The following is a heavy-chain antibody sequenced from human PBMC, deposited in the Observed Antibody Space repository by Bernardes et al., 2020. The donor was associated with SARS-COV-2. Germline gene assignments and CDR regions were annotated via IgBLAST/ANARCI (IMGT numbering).Heavy chain of an antibody. CDR1: GFTFSSHA. D-gene: IGHD2-15*01. J-gene: IGHJ4*02. Sequence: GSLRLSCVASGFTFSSHAMSWFRPAPGKGLEWVSGLIENGADTYYADSVKGRFTISRDIADNMVYLQMNSLRAEDTAVYYCARDFGGNSDYWGQGTLVTVSS. CDR3: ARDFGGNSDY. CDR2: LIENGADT. V-gene: IGHV3-23*01.